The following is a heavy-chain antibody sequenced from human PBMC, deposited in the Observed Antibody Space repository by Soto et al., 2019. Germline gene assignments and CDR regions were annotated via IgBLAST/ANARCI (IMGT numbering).Heavy chain of an antibody. Sequence: GGSLRLSCAASGFTFSSYSMNWVRQAPGKGLEWVSSISSSSSYTYYADSVKGRFTISRDNAKNSLYLQMNSLRAEDTAGYYGAREGSSSGLGGLDPWGQGTRVTVSS. V-gene: IGHV3-21*01. CDR1: GFTFSSYS. J-gene: IGHJ5*02. CDR2: ISSSSSYT. CDR3: AREGSSSGLGGLDP. D-gene: IGHD6-6*01.